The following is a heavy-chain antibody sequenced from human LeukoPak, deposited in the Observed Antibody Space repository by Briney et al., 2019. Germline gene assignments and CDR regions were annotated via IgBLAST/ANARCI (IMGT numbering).Heavy chain of an antibody. CDR2: INPNSGGT. V-gene: IGHV1-2*02. J-gene: IGHJ4*02. CDR1: VYTFTGYY. Sequence: ASVKVSCKASVYTFTGYYMHWVRQAPGQGLEWMGWINPNSGGTKFAQKFQGRVTMTRDTSISTAYMEVSSLTSDDTAIYYCTIGRAASDNYQETLNDNWGQGTLVTVSS. CDR3: TIGRAASDNYQETLNDN. D-gene: IGHD4/OR15-4a*01.